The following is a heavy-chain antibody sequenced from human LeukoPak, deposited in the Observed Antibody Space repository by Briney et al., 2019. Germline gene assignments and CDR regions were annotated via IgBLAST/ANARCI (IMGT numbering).Heavy chain of an antibody. J-gene: IGHJ4*02. D-gene: IGHD6-13*01. V-gene: IGHV3-7*03. CDR2: IKQDGSDK. CDR1: GFTFSSYW. Sequence: GGSLRLSCAASGFTFSSYWMIWVRQAPAKGLEWVANIKQDGSDKYYVDSVKGRFTISRDNAKNSLYLQMNSLRAEDTAVYYCARAPWAAAEFDFWGQGTLVTVSS. CDR3: ARAPWAAAEFDF.